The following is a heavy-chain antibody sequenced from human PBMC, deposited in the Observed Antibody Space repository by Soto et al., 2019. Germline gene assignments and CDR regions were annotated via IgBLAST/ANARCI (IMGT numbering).Heavy chain of an antibody. V-gene: IGHV4-59*01. D-gene: IGHD6-13*01. CDR1: GGSISSYY. CDR3: ARDKYSSSWYPYYYGMDV. CDR2: IYYSGST. Sequence: QVQLQESGPGLVKPSETLSLTCTVSGGSISSYYWSWIRQPPGKGLEWIGYIYYSGSTNYNPSLKSRVTISVDTSNNQFSLKLSSVTAADTAVYYCARDKYSSSWYPYYYGMDVWGQGTTVTLSS. J-gene: IGHJ6*02.